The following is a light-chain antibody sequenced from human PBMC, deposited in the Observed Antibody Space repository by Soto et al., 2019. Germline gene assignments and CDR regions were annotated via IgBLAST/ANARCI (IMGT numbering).Light chain of an antibody. J-gene: IGKJ1*01. V-gene: IGKV1-5*01. CDR3: QQYNSYSRT. CDR2: DAS. CDR1: QSISSW. Sequence: DIQMTQSPSTLSASVGDRVTITCRASQSISSWLAWYQQKPGKAPKLLIYDASSLESGVPSRFSGNGSGTEFTLTISSLQPDDFATYYCQQYNSYSRTFGQGTKV.